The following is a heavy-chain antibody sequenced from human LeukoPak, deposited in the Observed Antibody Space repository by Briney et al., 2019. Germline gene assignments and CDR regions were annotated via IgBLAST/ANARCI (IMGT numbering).Heavy chain of an antibody. V-gene: IGHV4-59*08. Sequence: PSETLSLTCNVSGGAITGHYWSWLRQSPEKGLEWIGFIYFNGMTKYSPSLESRVTISVDTSKNQFSLRLTSVTAADTAVYFCARQFPPYHSGSHCFDNWGQGMQVTVSS. CDR3: ARQFPPYHSGSHCFDN. CDR1: GGAITGHY. D-gene: IGHD3-10*01. J-gene: IGHJ4*02. CDR2: IYFNGMT.